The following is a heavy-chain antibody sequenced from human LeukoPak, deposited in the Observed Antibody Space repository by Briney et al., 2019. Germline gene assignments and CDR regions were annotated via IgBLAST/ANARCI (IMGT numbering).Heavy chain of an antibody. CDR3: ARVQYDFWSGYSHYYYYYYMDV. D-gene: IGHD3-3*01. CDR2: ISSSGSTI. Sequence: PGGSLRLSCAASGFTFSDYYMSWIRQAPGKGLEWVSYISSSGSTIYYADSVKGRFTISRDNAKNSLYLQMNSLRAEDTAVYYCARVQYDFWSGYSHYYYYYYMDVWGKGTTVTVSS. V-gene: IGHV3-11*04. J-gene: IGHJ6*03. CDR1: GFTFSDYY.